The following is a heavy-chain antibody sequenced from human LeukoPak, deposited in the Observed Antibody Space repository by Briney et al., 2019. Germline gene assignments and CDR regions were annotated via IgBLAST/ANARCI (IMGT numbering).Heavy chain of an antibody. J-gene: IGHJ4*02. CDR2: ISPDGNLE. CDR3: AKINNYDDY. V-gene: IGHV3-30*18. CDR1: GFTFNIFG. Sequence: GGSLRLSCAASGFTFNIFGIHWVRHAPGKGLEWVAAISPDGNLEYYTESVKGRFTVSRDNSNNMIYLQMNSLRGEDSAVYYCAKINNYDDYWGQGTLVTVSS. D-gene: IGHD3-22*01.